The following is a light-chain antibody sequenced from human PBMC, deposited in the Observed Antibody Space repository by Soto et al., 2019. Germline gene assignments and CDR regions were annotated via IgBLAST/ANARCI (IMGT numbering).Light chain of an antibody. Sequence: SALTQPASVSGSPGQSITISCTGTSSDVGGYNYVSWYQQHPGKAPKLMIYDVSNRPSGVSNRFSGSKSGNTASLTISGLQAEDEADYYCSSYTSSSTSVLGTGTKVTVL. CDR2: DVS. CDR1: SSDVGGYNY. J-gene: IGLJ1*01. CDR3: SSYTSSSTSV. V-gene: IGLV2-14*01.